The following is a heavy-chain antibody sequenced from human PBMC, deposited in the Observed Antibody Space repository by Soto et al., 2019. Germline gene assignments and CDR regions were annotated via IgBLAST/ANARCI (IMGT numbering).Heavy chain of an antibody. Sequence: SPTLSLTCAISGDSFSSNSAAWNWIRQSPSRGLEWLGRTYYRSKWYNDYAVSVKSRITINPDTSKNQFSLQLNSVTPEDTAVYYCARGGPVHPYYDGSGNWFDPGGEGTRVT. CDR3: ARGGPVHPYYDGSGNWFDP. CDR2: TYYRSKWYN. CDR1: GDSFSSNSAA. V-gene: IGHV6-1*01. D-gene: IGHD3-10*01. J-gene: IGHJ5*02.